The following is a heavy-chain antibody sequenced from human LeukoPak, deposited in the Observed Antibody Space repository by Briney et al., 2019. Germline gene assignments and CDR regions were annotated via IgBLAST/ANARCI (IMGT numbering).Heavy chain of an antibody. V-gene: IGHV2-5*02. Sequence: SGPTLVKPTQTLTLTCTFSGFSLSTSGVGVGWIRQPPGKALEWLALIYWDDDKRYSPSLKSRLTITKDTSKNQVVLTMTNMDPVDTATYYCAHLGYCSGGSCPVFDYWGQGTLVTVSS. CDR3: AHLGYCSGGSCPVFDY. D-gene: IGHD2-15*01. CDR2: IYWDDDK. J-gene: IGHJ4*02. CDR1: GFSLSTSGVG.